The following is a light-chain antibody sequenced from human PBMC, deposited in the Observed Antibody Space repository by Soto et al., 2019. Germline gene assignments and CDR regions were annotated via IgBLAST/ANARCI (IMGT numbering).Light chain of an antibody. J-gene: IGKJ4*01. Sequence: EFVLTQSPGTLSLSPGERATLSCRASQSVSSTFLAWYQQKLGQPPRLLIYGASTRGTGIPDRFSGSGSGTDFTLTISRLEPEDFAVYFCQQYYTSPLTFGGGTKVEIK. V-gene: IGKV3-20*01. CDR3: QQYYTSPLT. CDR1: QSVSSTF. CDR2: GAS.